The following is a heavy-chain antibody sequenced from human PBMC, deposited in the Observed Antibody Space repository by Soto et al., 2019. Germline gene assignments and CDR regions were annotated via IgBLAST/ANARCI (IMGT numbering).Heavy chain of an antibody. CDR3: ARQGRVTMVRGVIGWFDP. V-gene: IGHV4-39*01. D-gene: IGHD3-10*01. Sequence: QLQLQESGPGLVKPSETLSLTCTVSGGSISSSSYYWGWIRQPPGKGLEWIGSIYYSGSTYYNPSLQSRVTISVDTSKNQFSLKLSSVTAADTAVYYCARQGRVTMVRGVIGWFDPWGQGTLVTVSS. CDR1: GGSISSSSYY. CDR2: IYYSGST. J-gene: IGHJ5*02.